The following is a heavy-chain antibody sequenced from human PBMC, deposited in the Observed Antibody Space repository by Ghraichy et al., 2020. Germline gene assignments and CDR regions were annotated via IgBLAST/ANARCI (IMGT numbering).Heavy chain of an antibody. Sequence: GGSLRLSCAGSGFTFANVWMSWVRQAPGKGLEWVGRIRSNVDGGTTDYAAPAKGRFTISRDDSHNTLYLQMDSLKTEDTAIYYCTTDALNVRYGRTIAGMVSRNDYCYYYGMDDWGQGTAVTVSS. V-gene: IGHV3-15*01. D-gene: IGHD3-3*01. J-gene: IGHJ6*02. CDR3: TTDALNVRYGRTIAGMVSRNDYCYYYGMDD. CDR1: GFTFANVW. CDR2: IRSNVDGGTT.